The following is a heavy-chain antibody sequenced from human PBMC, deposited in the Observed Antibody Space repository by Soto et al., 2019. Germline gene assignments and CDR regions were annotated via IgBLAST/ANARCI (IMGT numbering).Heavy chain of an antibody. D-gene: IGHD3-10*01. CDR2: VYYNENT. Sequence: PSETLSLTCSVSGGSISSFTYYWGWIRQPPGKGLEWIGTVYYNENTYYNPSLKSRVTITVDTAKNQFSLHLRSVTAADTAMYFCARRERYYGSPGWFDPWGPGTLVTVSS. CDR1: GGSISSFTYY. V-gene: IGHV4-39*01. J-gene: IGHJ5*02. CDR3: ARRERYYGSPGWFDP.